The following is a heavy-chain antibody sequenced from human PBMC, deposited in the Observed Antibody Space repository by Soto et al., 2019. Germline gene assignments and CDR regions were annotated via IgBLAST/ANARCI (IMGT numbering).Heavy chain of an antibody. D-gene: IGHD3-10*01. Sequence: GGSLRLSCAASGFTFSDHYMDWVRQAPGKGLEWVGRTRNKANSYTTEYAASVKGRFTISRDDSKNSLYLQMNSLKTEDTAMYYCARVQHYGSGTIFPRDAFDIWGQGTMVTVSS. V-gene: IGHV3-72*01. CDR2: TRNKANSYTT. CDR3: ARVQHYGSGTIFPRDAFDI. J-gene: IGHJ3*02. CDR1: GFTFSDHY.